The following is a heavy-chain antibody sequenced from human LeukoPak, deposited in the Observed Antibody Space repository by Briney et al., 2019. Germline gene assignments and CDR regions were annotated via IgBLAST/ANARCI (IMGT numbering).Heavy chain of an antibody. J-gene: IGHJ3*02. D-gene: IGHD3/OR15-3a*01. Sequence: SETLSLTCTVSGSSMSSDYYWGWIRQPPGKGLEWIGSISDSGSAYYNPSLKSRVTISVDTSKNQFSLKLSSVTAADTAVYYCARGWTRPAFDIWGQGTMVTVSS. CDR1: GSSMSSDYY. V-gene: IGHV4-38-2*02. CDR2: ISDSGSA. CDR3: ARGWTRPAFDI.